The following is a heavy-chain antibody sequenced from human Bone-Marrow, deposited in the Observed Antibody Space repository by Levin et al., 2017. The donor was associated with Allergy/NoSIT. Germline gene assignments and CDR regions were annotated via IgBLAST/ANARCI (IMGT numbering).Heavy chain of an antibody. V-gene: IGHV4-4*07. CDR3: ARAHSDPQTKKWSMLGD. CDR2: IYDGGKP. Sequence: SETLSLTCSVSGDFISNHYWNWIRQPAGKGLEWIGRIYDGGKPTYNLSLKSRVTMSVDTSKNQYSLKLTSVSAADTAVYYCARAHSDPQTKKWSMLGDWGRGILVTVSS. D-gene: IGHD2-15*01. CDR1: GDFISNHY. J-gene: IGHJ4*02.